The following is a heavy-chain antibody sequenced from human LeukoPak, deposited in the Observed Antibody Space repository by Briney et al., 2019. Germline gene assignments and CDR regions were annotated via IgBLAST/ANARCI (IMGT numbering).Heavy chain of an antibody. J-gene: IGHJ4*02. V-gene: IGHV3-7*01. CDR2: IKQDGGEK. D-gene: IGHD6-19*01. Sequence: PGGSLRLSCAASGFTFSSSCMSWVRQAPGKGLEWVANIKQDGGEKYYVESVKGVFTISRDNTKTSLYLQMDSLTAEDTAVYYCVRISTAVVGADYWGQGTLVTVSS. CDR1: GFTFSSSC. CDR3: VRISTAVVGADY.